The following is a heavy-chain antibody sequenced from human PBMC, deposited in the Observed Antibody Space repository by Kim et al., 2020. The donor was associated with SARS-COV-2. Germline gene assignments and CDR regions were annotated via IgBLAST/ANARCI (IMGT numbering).Heavy chain of an antibody. Sequence: GGSLRLSCAASGFTFSSFWMTWVRQAPGKGLEWVANIKQDGSEKYYVDSVKGRFTISRDNAKNSLYLQMNSLRAEDTAVYYCARDGVYYYDSSAYYNDAFDFWGQGTMVTVSS. CDR1: GFTFSSFW. D-gene: IGHD3-22*01. J-gene: IGHJ3*01. V-gene: IGHV3-7*01. CDR3: ARDGVYYYDSSAYYNDAFDF. CDR2: IKQDGSEK.